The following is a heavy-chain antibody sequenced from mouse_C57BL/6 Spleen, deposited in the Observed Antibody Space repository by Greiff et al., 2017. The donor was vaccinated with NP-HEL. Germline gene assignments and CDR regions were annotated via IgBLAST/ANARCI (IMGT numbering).Heavy chain of an antibody. D-gene: IGHD2-2*01. V-gene: IGHV14-3*01. CDR2: IDPANGNT. CDR3: ARWDYGDDGAMDY. CDR1: GFNIKNTY. Sequence: VQLQQSVAELVRPGASVKLSCTASGFNIKNTYMHWVKQRPEQGLEWIGRIDPANGNTKYAPKFQGTATITAYTSSNTAYLQLSSLTSEDTAIYYCARWDYGDDGAMDYWGQGTSVTVSS. J-gene: IGHJ4*01.